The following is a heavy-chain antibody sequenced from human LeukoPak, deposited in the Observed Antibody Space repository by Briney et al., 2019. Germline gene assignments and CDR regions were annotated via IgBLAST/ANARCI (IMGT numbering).Heavy chain of an antibody. CDR3: ARDGSVDTAILLDC. V-gene: IGHV3-33*01. CDR2: IWYDGSNK. Sequence: PGGSLRLSCAASGFTFSSYGMHWVRQAPGKGLEWVAVIWYDGSNKYYADSVKVRFTISRDNSKNTLYLQMNSLRAEDTAVYYCARDGSVDTAILLDCWGQGTLVTVSS. D-gene: IGHD5-18*01. CDR1: GFTFSSYG. J-gene: IGHJ4*02.